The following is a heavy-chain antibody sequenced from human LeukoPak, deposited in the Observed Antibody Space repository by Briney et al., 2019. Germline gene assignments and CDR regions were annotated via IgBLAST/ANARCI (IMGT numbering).Heavy chain of an antibody. CDR1: GYTFTTYY. CDR3: AGDRLDYQLLFGGGFGF. J-gene: IGHJ4*02. Sequence: ASVKVSCKASGYTFTTYYIHWVRQAPGQGLEWMGMIAPTGGGTTYAQRFQGRVAMTRDTSASTVYIELSSLRSEDTAVYYCAGDRLDYQLLFGGGFGFWGQGTLVTVSS. CDR2: IAPTGGGT. D-gene: IGHD2-2*01. V-gene: IGHV1-46*01.